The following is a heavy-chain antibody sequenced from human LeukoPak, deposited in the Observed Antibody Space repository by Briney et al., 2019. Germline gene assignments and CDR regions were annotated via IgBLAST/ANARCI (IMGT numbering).Heavy chain of an antibody. Sequence: PGGSLRLSCAASGFTFSDAWMSWARQAPGKGLEWVANIKQDGSEKYYVDSVKGRYTISRDNAKNSLYLQMNSLRAEDTAVYYCARGSSSGWYSPPVHYFDYWGQGTLVTVSS. CDR2: IKQDGSEK. J-gene: IGHJ4*02. CDR3: ARGSSSGWYSPPVHYFDY. V-gene: IGHV3-7*01. D-gene: IGHD6-19*01. CDR1: GFTFSDAW.